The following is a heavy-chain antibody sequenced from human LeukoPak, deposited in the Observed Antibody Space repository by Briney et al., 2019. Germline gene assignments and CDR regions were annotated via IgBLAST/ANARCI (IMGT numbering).Heavy chain of an antibody. CDR3: ARDLSGVAGTLFDY. V-gene: IGHV3-48*04. J-gene: IGHJ4*02. D-gene: IGHD6-19*01. Sequence: GGSLRLSCAASGFTFSSYSMNWVRQAPGKGLEWVSYISGSSSIIYYADSVKGRFTISRDNAKNSLSLQMNSLRADDTAVYYCARDLSGVAGTLFDYWGQGTLVTVSS. CDR1: GFTFSSYS. CDR2: ISGSSSII.